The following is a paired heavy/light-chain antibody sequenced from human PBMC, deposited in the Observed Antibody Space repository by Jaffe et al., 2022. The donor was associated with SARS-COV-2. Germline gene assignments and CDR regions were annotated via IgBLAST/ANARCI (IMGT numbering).Heavy chain of an antibody. J-gene: IGHJ5*02. Sequence: QVQLQESGPGLVKPSETLSLTCTVSGGSVSSYYWSWIRQPPGKGLEWIGYVFYGGSTTYNPSVKSRVTISVDASKNQFSLKLSSVTAADTAVYFCARAARRGYSGYDYFLGAWFDPWGQGTLVTVSS. CDR3: ARAARRGYSGYDYFLGAWFDP. D-gene: IGHD5-12*01. CDR2: VFYGGST. CDR1: GGSVSSYY. V-gene: IGHV4-59*02.
Light chain of an antibody. CDR3: QQYGSSPLT. Sequence: EIVLTQSPGTLSLSPGERATLSCRASQSVSSSYLAWYQQKPGQAPRLLIYGASTRATGIPDRFSGSGSGTDFTLTISRLEPEDFAVYYCQQYGSSPLTFGGGTKVEIK. CDR2: GAS. J-gene: IGKJ4*01. V-gene: IGKV3-20*01. CDR1: QSVSSSY.